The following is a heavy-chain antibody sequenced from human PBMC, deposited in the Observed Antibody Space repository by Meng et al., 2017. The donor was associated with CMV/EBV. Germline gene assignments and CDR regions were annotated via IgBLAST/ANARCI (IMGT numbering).Heavy chain of an antibody. V-gene: IGHV3-7*01. CDR2: IKQDGSEK. CDR1: GFTFSSYW. D-gene: IGHD3-3*01. Sequence: GESLKISCAASGFTFSSYWMSWVRQAPGKGLEWVANIKQDGSEKYYVDSVKGRFTISRDNAKNSLYLQMNSLRAEDTAVYYCAGDGAYDFWSGYYYYYYGMDVWGQGTTVTVSS. CDR3: AGDGAYDFWSGYYYYYYGMDV. J-gene: IGHJ6*02.